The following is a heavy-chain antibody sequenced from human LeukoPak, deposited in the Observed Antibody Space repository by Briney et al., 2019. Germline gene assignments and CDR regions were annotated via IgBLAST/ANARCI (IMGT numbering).Heavy chain of an antibody. J-gene: IGHJ6*02. CDR2: IKQDGSEK. CDR3: ARALGYCSGGSCSRGSYYYYGMDV. D-gene: IGHD2-15*01. V-gene: IGHV3-7*01. CDR1: GFTFSSHW. Sequence: GGSLRLSCAASGFTFSSHWMSWVRQAPGKGLEWVANIKQDGSEKYYVDSVKGRFTISRDNAKNSLYLQMNSLRAEDTAVYYCARALGYCSGGSCSRGSYYYYGMDVWGQGTTVTVSS.